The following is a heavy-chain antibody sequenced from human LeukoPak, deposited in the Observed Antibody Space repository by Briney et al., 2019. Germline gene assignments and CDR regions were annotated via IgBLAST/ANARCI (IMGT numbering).Heavy chain of an antibody. CDR2: IIPIFGTA. CDR3: ASVGDSSSYTYYYYMDV. CDR1: GYTFTSYD. V-gene: IGHV1-69*06. J-gene: IGHJ6*03. D-gene: IGHD6-6*01. Sequence: EASVKVSCKASGYTFTSYDINWVRQAPGQGLEWMGGIIPIFGTANYAQKFQGRVTITADKSTSTAYMELSSLRSEDTAVYYCASVGDSSSYTYYYYMDVWGKGTTVTVSS.